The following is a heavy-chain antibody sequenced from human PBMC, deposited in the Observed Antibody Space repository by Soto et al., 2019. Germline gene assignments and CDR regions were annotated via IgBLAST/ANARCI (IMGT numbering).Heavy chain of an antibody. D-gene: IGHD5-18*01. CDR1: GGSISSYY. V-gene: IGHV4-59*08. CDR2: IYYSGST. J-gene: IGHJ4*02. Sequence: SETLSITCTVSGGSISSYYWSWIRQPPGKGLEWIAYIYYSGSTEYNPSLKSRVTISVDTSKNQFSLKLSSVTAADTAVYYCARRYRYYFDYWGQGTLVTVSS. CDR3: ARRYRYYFDY.